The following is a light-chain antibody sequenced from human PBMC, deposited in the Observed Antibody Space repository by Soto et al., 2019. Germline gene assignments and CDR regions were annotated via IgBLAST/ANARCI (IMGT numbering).Light chain of an antibody. Sequence: EIVMTQSPATLSVSPGERATLSCRVSQSLSSNLAWYQQKPGQPPRLLIYGASTRATGIPARFSGGGSGTEFTLTISSLQSEDFAVYYCQQYNDWPPTFGQGTKVEIK. CDR1: QSLSSN. J-gene: IGKJ1*01. CDR3: QQYNDWPPT. V-gene: IGKV3-15*01. CDR2: GAS.